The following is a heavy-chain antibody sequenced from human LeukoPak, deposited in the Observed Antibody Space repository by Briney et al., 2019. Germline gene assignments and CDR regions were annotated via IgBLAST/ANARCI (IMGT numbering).Heavy chain of an antibody. CDR3: AKDSGGIQLCYDLER. CDR2: ISSSGSTI. D-gene: IGHD5-18*01. J-gene: IGHJ4*02. CDR1: GFTFSDYY. V-gene: IGHV3-11*01. Sequence: GGSLRLSCAASGFTFSDYYMSWISQAPGKGLEWVSYISSSGSTIYYADSVKGRFTISRDNSKNTLYLQMNSLRAEDTTVYYCAKDSGGIQLCYDLERWGQGTLVTVSS.